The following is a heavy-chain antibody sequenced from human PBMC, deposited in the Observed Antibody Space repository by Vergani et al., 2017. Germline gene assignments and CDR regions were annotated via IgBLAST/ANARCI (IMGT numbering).Heavy chain of an antibody. D-gene: IGHD3-3*01. CDR2: ISYDGSNK. Sequence: QVQLVESGGGVVQPGRSLRLSCAASGFTFSSYAMHWVRQAPGKGLEWVAVISYDGSNKYYADSVKGRFTISRDNSKNTLYLQMNSLRAEDTAVYYCAREYDFWSGYYPNPGYWGQGTLVTVSS. J-gene: IGHJ4*02. CDR3: AREYDFWSGYYPNPGY. CDR1: GFTFSSYA. V-gene: IGHV3-30-3*01.